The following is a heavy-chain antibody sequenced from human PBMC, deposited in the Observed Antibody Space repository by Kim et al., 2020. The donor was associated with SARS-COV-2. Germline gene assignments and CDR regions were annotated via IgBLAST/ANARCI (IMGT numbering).Heavy chain of an antibody. CDR1: GGSFSGYY. Sequence: SQTLSLTCAVYGGSFSGYYWSWIRQPPGKGLEWIGEINHSGSTNYNPSLKSRVTISVDTSKNQFSLKLSSVTAADTAVYYCARGGNKIAAAGTTFDYWGQ. V-gene: IGHV4-34*01. J-gene: IGHJ4*02. CDR3: ARGGNKIAAAGTTFDY. CDR2: INHSGST. D-gene: IGHD6-13*01.